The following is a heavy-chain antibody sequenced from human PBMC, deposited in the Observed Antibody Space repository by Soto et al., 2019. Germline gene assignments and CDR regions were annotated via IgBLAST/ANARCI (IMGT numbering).Heavy chain of an antibody. CDR2: INGDGSIT. D-gene: IGHD1-26*01. V-gene: IGHV3-74*01. CDR1: GFTFNTHW. J-gene: IGHJ4*02. Sequence: EVQLVESGGGLILPGGSLRLSCAASGFTFNTHWMHWVRQAPGKGLVWVSRINGDGSITDYADSVKGRFSISRDNPRNTLYLQMYSLSPEDTAVYYCARAMTSVGAAAKGDFWGQGTLVTVSS. CDR3: ARAMTSVGAAAKGDF.